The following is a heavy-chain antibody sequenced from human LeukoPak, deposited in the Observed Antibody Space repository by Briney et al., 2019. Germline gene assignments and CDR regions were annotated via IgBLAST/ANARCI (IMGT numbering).Heavy chain of an antibody. Sequence: GGSLRLSCAASGFTFSSYAMHWVRQAPGKGLEWVAVISYDGSNKYYADSVKGRFTISRDNSKNTLYLQMNSLRAEDTAVYYCARDSTTYYYGSGSYYMYYWGQGTLVTVSS. CDR3: ARDSTTYYYGSGSYYMYY. CDR1: GFTFSSYA. D-gene: IGHD3-10*01. J-gene: IGHJ4*02. V-gene: IGHV3-30*04. CDR2: ISYDGSNK.